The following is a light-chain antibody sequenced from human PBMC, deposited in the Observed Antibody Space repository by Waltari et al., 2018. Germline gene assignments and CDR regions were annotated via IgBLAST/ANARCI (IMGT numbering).Light chain of an antibody. Sequence: EIVMTQSPATLSVSPGARATLSCRASQSVSSNLAWYQQKPGQAPRLLIYGASTRATGIPARFSGTGSGTEFTLTISSLQSEDFAVYYCQHYSNWPPWTFGQGTKVEVK. V-gene: IGKV3-15*01. CDR1: QSVSSN. CDR3: QHYSNWPPWT. CDR2: GAS. J-gene: IGKJ1*01.